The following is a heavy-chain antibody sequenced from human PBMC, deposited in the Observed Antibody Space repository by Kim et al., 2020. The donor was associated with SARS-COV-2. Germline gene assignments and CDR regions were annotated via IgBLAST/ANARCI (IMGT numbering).Heavy chain of an antibody. J-gene: IGHJ5*02. V-gene: IGHV3-73*01. CDR1: GFTFSGSA. CDR2: IRSEANSYAT. D-gene: IGHD3-10*01. CDR3: TRHAPSGSYYS. Sequence: GGSLRLSCAASGFTFSGSAMHWVRQASGKGLEWVGRIRSEANSYATAYAASVKGRFTITRDDSKNTAYLQMNSLKTEDTAVYYCTRHAPSGSYYSCGQGTLVTVSS.